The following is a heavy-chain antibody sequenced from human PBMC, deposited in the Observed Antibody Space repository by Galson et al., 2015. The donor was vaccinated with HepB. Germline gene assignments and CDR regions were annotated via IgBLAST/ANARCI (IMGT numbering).Heavy chain of an antibody. CDR2: ISYDGSNK. CDR3: AKGGSSTSRDAFDI. D-gene: IGHD2-2*01. J-gene: IGHJ3*02. V-gene: IGHV3-30*18. CDR1: GFTFSSYG. Sequence: SLRLSCAASGFTFSSYGMHWVRQAPGKGLEWVAVISYDGSNKYYADSVKGRFTISRDNSKNTLYLQMNSLRAEDTAVYYCAKGGSSTSRDAFDIWGQGTMVTVSS.